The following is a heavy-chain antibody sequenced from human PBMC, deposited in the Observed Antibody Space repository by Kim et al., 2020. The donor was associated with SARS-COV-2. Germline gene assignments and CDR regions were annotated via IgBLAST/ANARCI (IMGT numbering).Heavy chain of an antibody. Sequence: GGSLRLSCAASGFTFSSYAMHWVRQAPGKGLEWVAVISYDGSNKYYADSVKGRFTISRDNSKNTLYLQMNSLRAEDTAVYYCARDVAVDYDGTDYWGQGT. V-gene: IGHV3-30*04. CDR3: ARDVAVDYDGTDY. CDR1: GFTFSSYA. D-gene: IGHD4-17*01. CDR2: ISYDGSNK. J-gene: IGHJ4*02.